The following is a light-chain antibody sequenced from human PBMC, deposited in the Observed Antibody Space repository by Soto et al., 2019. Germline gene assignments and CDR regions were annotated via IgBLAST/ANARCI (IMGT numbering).Light chain of an antibody. CDR2: YDD. Sequence: QSVLTQPPSVSEAPRQRVTISCSGSSSNIGNNAVNWYQQLPGKAPKLLIYYDDLLPSGVSDRFSGSKSGTSASLAISGLQSEDEADYYCAAWDDSLNGPAYVFGTGNKVTVL. CDR3: AAWDDSLNGPAYV. V-gene: IGLV1-36*01. J-gene: IGLJ1*01. CDR1: SSNIGNNA.